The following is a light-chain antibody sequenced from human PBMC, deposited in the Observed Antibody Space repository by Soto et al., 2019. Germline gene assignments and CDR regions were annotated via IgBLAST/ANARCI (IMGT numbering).Light chain of an antibody. CDR3: CSYADSFYV. V-gene: IGLV2-11*01. Sequence: QSALTQPRSVSGSPGQSVTISCTGTNSDVGDYNFASWYQQYPGKVPKLIIYDVSKRSSGVPDRFSGSKSGNTASLTISGLQAEDEADYYCCSYADSFYVFGTGTKVTVL. CDR1: NSDVGDYNF. J-gene: IGLJ1*01. CDR2: DVS.